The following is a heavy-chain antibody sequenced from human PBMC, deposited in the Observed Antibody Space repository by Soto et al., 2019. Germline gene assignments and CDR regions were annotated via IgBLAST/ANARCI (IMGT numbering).Heavy chain of an antibody. J-gene: IGHJ4*02. CDR3: AKITYSAATFDY. D-gene: IGHD2-15*01. V-gene: IGHV3-23*01. CDR1: GFTFNNYA. CDR2: ISGSGDST. Sequence: GGSLRLSCAASGFTFNNYAMSWVRQAPGKGLEWVSSISGSGDSTYYADSVKGRFTISRDNSKNTLFLLMNSLRDEDTAVYYCAKITYSAATFDYWGQGTLVTVSS.